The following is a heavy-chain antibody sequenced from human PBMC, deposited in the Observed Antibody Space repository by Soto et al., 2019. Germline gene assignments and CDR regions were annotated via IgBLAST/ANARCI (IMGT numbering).Heavy chain of an antibody. D-gene: IGHD3-3*01. CDR1: GGTFSSYA. CDR2: IIPIFGTA. J-gene: IGHJ4*02. CDR3: AVTTYYDFWSGYAADY. Sequence: ASVKVSCKAPGGTFSSYAISWVRQAPGQGLEWMGGIIPIFGTANYAQKFQGRVTITADESTSTAYMELSSLRSEDTAVYYCAVTTYYDFWSGYAADYWGQGTLVTVSS. V-gene: IGHV1-69*13.